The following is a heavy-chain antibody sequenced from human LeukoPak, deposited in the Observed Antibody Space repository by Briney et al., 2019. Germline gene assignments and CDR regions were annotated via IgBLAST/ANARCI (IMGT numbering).Heavy chain of an antibody. D-gene: IGHD2-2*03. CDR3: AKGPWMELDIVLRPAAVGPFNF. CDR1: GFTFSTYA. Sequence: PGGSLRLSCAASGFTFSTYAMTWVRRAPGKGLEWVSGISGSGSSTKYGDFVKGRFTISRDNSKKTLYLQMNSLRAEDTGVYYCAKGPWMELDIVLRPAAVGPFNFWGQGTQVTVSS. J-gene: IGHJ4*02. CDR2: ISGSGSST. V-gene: IGHV3-23*01.